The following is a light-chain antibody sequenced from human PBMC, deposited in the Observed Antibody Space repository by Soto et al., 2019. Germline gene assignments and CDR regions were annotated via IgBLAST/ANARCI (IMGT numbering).Light chain of an antibody. CDR2: GAS. CDR1: QSVSSSY. CDR3: QQYGRSPRT. J-gene: IGKJ1*01. V-gene: IGKV3-20*01. Sequence: EIVLTQSPGTLSLSPGERATLSCRASQSVSSSYLAWYQQKPGQSPRLLIYGASSRATGIPDRFSGSGSGTDFTLTIRRLEAEDFAVYYCQQYGRSPRTFGQGTKVEIK.